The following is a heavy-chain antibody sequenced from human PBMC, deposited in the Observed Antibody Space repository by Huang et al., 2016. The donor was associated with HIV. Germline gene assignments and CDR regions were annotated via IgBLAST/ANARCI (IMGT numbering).Heavy chain of an antibody. CDR3: AREVRSVDTDRPDGYYYRGLDV. Sequence: QLRESGPGLVTPSETLSLTCSASGTSMTSCTFYWGWFRPPPGRGVGWIGSVYFVVNASYNPSRRSRVTRSIDTANKQYSMRLTSVTAADTAVYFCAREVRSVDTDRPDGYYYRGLDVWGQGTTVMVSS. CDR1: GTSMTSCTFY. J-gene: IGHJ6*02. D-gene: IGHD2-2*03. CDR2: VYFVVNA. V-gene: IGHV4-39*02.